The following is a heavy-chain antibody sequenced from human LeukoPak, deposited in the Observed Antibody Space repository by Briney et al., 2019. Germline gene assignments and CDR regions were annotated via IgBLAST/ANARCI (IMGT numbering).Heavy chain of an antibody. Sequence: GWSLRLSCAASGFTFSSYSMNWVRQAPGKGLEGVSSISSSSSYIYYADSVKGRLTISRDNAKNSLYLQMNSLRAEDTAVYYCARVLRAFDIWGQGTMVTVSS. J-gene: IGHJ3*02. V-gene: IGHV3-21*01. CDR2: ISSSSSYI. CDR1: GFTFSSYS. CDR3: ARVLRAFDI.